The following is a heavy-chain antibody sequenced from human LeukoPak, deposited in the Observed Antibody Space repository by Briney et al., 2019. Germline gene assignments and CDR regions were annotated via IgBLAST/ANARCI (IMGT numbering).Heavy chain of an antibody. Sequence: PGGSLRLSCAASGFTFSSYEMNWVRQAPGKGLEWVSYISSSGSTIYYADSVKGRFTISRENAKNSLYLQMNSLRAEDTAVYYCARANWNYGLYFDYWGQGTLVTVSS. V-gene: IGHV3-48*03. CDR3: ARANWNYGLYFDY. D-gene: IGHD1-7*01. CDR2: ISSSGSTI. CDR1: GFTFSSYE. J-gene: IGHJ4*02.